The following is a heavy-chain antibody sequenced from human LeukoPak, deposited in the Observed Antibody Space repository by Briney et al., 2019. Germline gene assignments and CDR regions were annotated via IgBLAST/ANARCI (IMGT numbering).Heavy chain of an antibody. D-gene: IGHD6-6*01. CDR1: GGSFSGYY. CDR2: INHSGST. J-gene: IGHJ6*03. Sequence: SETLSLTCAVYGGSFSGYYWSWIRQPPGKGLEWIGEINHSGSTNYNPSLKSRVTISVDTSKNQFSLKLSSVTAADTAVYYCARGRYSSSSTYYYYYYCMDVWGKGTTVTVSS. V-gene: IGHV4-34*01. CDR3: ARGRYSSSSTYYYYYYCMDV.